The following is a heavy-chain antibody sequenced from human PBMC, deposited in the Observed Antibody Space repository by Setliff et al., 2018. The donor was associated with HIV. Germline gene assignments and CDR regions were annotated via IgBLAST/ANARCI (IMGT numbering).Heavy chain of an antibody. CDR1: GGSFSDYF. CDR2: ISHSGDT. Sequence: SETLSPTCAVYGGSFSDYFWSWIRQSPGKGLEWIGEISHSGDTQYNSSLKSRVTISIDTSKNQFSLRLSSVTGADTAVYYCARSFNGVPWTWGQGMLVTVSS. J-gene: IGHJ5*02. CDR3: ARSFNGVPWT. V-gene: IGHV4-34*01. D-gene: IGHD2-8*01.